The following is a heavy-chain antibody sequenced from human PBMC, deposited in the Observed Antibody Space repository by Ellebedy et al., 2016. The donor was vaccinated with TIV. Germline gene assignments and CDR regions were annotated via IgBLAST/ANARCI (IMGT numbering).Heavy chain of an antibody. Sequence: MPSETLSLTCAVYVGSFSGYYWSWIRQPPGKGLEWIGEINHSGSTNYNPSLKSRVTISVDTSKNQFSLKVNSVTAADTGVYYCARGKSNLYRSIVARPYDYWGQGTLVTVSS. V-gene: IGHV4-34*01. CDR1: VGSFSGYY. J-gene: IGHJ4*02. D-gene: IGHD6-6*01. CDR3: ARGKSNLYRSIVARPYDY. CDR2: INHSGST.